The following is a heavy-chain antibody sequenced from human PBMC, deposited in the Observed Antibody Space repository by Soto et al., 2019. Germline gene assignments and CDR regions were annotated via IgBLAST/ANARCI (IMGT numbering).Heavy chain of an antibody. J-gene: IGHJ4*02. CDR3: GRESSISCHDY. CDR2: ISAYNGNT. D-gene: IGHD6-13*01. Sequence: QVQLVQSGAEVKKPGASVKVSCKASGYTFTSYGISWVRQAPGQGLEWMGWISAYNGNTNYAQKLQGRVTMTTDTPTSTAYMKLRSLRSDDTAVYYWGRESSISCHDYWGQGTLVTVSS. CDR1: GYTFTSYG. V-gene: IGHV1-18*01.